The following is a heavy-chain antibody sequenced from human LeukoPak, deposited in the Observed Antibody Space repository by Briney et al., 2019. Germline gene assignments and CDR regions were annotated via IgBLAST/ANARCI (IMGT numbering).Heavy chain of an antibody. D-gene: IGHD1-14*01. J-gene: IGHJ4*02. CDR2: VSGSGHST. CDR1: GFTFDNYT. Sequence: GGSLRLSCAASGFTFDNYTMTWVRQAPGKGLEWVSTVSGSGHSTDYAHSVKGQFTISRDNSKNTLYLQMNSLRAEDTAVCYCARSNRGYIDYWGQGTLVTVSS. CDR3: ARSNRGYIDY. V-gene: IGHV3-23*01.